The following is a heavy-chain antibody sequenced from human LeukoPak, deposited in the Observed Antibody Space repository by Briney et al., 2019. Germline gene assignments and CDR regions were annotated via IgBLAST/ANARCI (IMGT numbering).Heavy chain of an antibody. J-gene: IGHJ4*02. D-gene: IGHD3-22*01. CDR1: GFTFSSYS. CDR2: ISSSSSTI. CDR3: AGDPSPTNYDSSGYYY. V-gene: IGHV3-48*01. Sequence: GGSLRLSCAASGFTFSSYSMNWVRQAPGKGLEWVSYISSSSSTIYYADSVKGRFTISRDNAKNSLYLQMNSLRAEDTAVYYCAGDPSPTNYDSSGYYYWGQGTLVTVSS.